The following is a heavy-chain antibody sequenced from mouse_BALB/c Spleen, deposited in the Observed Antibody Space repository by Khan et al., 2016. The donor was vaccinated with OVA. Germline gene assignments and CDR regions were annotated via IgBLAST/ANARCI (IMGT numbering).Heavy chain of an antibody. CDR2: ISSVAYSI. V-gene: IGHV5-15*02. CDR3: ARGGFAY. J-gene: IGHJ3*01. Sequence: EVELVESGGGLVQPGGSRKLCCAASGFTFIDYGMAWVRQTPGKGPEWIAFISSVAYSIYYADTVTGRFTISRENAKNTLYLEMSSLRSDDTAMYYCARGGFAYWGQGTLVTVSA. CDR1: GFTFIDYG.